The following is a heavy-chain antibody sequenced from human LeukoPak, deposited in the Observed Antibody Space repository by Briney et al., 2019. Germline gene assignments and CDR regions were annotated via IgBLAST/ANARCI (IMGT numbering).Heavy chain of an antibody. D-gene: IGHD2-15*01. V-gene: IGHV3-23*01. J-gene: IGHJ4*02. CDR2: ISGSGGST. Sequence: GSLRLSCAASGFTFSSYAMSWVRQAPGKVLEWVSAISGSGGSTYYADSVKGRFTISRDNSKNTLYLQMNSLRAEDTAVYYCAKDAGYCSGGSCPHYFDYWGQGTLVTVSS. CDR1: GFTFSSYA. CDR3: AKDAGYCSGGSCPHYFDY.